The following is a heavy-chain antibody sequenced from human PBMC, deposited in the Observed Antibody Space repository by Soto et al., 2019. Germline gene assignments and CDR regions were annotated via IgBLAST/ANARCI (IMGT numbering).Heavy chain of an antibody. V-gene: IGHV4-39*01. D-gene: IGHD2-21*01. J-gene: IGHJ6*02. Sequence: SETLSLTCSVSGGSISSSSYYWGWIRQPPGKGLEWIGSIYYSGSTYYNPSLKSRVTISVDTSKNQFSLKLSSVTAADTAVYYCASRYRGGGQYDYYYYGMDVWGQGPTVTVSS. CDR3: ASRYRGGGQYDYYYYGMDV. CDR2: IYYSGST. CDR1: GGSISSSSYY.